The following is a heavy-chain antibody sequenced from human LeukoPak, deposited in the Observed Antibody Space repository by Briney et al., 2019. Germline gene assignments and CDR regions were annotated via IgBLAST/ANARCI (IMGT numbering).Heavy chain of an antibody. Sequence: SSETLSLTCTVCIHFYQPYHEMCLRQPPGKGLEWIGYIYYTGSTNYNPSLKSRVTISVDTSKNQFSLKLRSVTAADTAMYYCALGTERPPRFDLWGQGTMVTVSS. CDR2: IYYTGST. CDR3: ALGTERPPRFDL. D-gene: IGHD7-27*01. CDR1: IHFYQPYH. V-gene: IGHV4-59*01. J-gene: IGHJ3*01.